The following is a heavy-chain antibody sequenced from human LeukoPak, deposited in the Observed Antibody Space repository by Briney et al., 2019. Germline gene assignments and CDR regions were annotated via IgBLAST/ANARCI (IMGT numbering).Heavy chain of an antibody. J-gene: IGHJ4*02. D-gene: IGHD3-10*01. CDR3: ARPGLLWFGELVY. CDR1: GFTFSSYS. CDR2: ITSSSSSI. Sequence: GGSLRLSCAASGFTFSSYSMNWVRQAPGKGLEWVSSITSSSSSIYYADSVRGRFTISRDNAKNSLYPQMNSLRAEDTAVYYCARPGLLWFGELVYWGQGTLVTVSS. V-gene: IGHV3-21*01.